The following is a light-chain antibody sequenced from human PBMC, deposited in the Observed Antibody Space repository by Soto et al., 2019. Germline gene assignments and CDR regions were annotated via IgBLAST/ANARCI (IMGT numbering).Light chain of an antibody. CDR2: DES. Sequence: EFVWTQSPGTLSLSPGERATGSGMASQTVRNNYLAWYQQKPGQAPRLLIYDESSRATGIPDRLSGGGSGTDFPLTISRLEPEDFAVYFCQQYGYSPTFGGGTQVDIK. J-gene: IGKJ4*01. CDR1: QTVRNNY. V-gene: IGKV3-20*01. CDR3: QQYGYSPT.